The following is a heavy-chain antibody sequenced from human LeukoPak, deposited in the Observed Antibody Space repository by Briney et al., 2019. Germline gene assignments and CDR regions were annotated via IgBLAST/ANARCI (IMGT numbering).Heavy chain of an antibody. D-gene: IGHD3-3*01. CDR3: ASGRRGYDFWSGYYTSDAFDI. J-gene: IGHJ3*02. CDR1: GDSVSSNSAA. CDR2: TYYRSKWYN. Sequence: SQTLSLTCAISGDSVSSNSAAWNWIRQSPSRGLEWLGRTYYRSKWYNDYAVSVKSRITINPDTSKNQFSLKLSSVTAADTAVYYCASGRRGYDFWSGYYTSDAFDIWGQGTMVTVSS. V-gene: IGHV6-1*01.